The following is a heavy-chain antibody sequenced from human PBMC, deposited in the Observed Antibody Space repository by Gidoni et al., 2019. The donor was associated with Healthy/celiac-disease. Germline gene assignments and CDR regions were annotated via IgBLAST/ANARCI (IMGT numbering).Heavy chain of an antibody. CDR1: GFTFSSYS. CDR2: ISSSSSYI. CDR3: ARDIWDDSSGYYPYYFDY. J-gene: IGHJ4*02. V-gene: IGHV3-21*01. Sequence: EVQLVESGGGLVKPGGSLRLSCAASGFTFSSYSLNWVRQAPGKGLEWVSSISSSSSYIYYADSVKGRFTISRDNAKNSLYLQMNSLRAEDTAVYYCARDIWDDSSGYYPYYFDYWGQGTLVTVSS. D-gene: IGHD3-22*01.